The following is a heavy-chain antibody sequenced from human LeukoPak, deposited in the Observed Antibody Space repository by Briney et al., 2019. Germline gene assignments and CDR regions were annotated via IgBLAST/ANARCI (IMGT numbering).Heavy chain of an antibody. D-gene: IGHD3-3*01. CDR1: GGSISSYY. Sequence: PSETLSLTCTVSGGSISSYYWSWIRQPPGKGLEWIGYIYYSGSTNYNPSLKSRVTISVDTSKNQFSLKLSSVTAADTAVYYCARVYYDFWSGYNYYYGMDVWGQGTTVTVSS. CDR2: IYYSGST. V-gene: IGHV4-59*01. J-gene: IGHJ6*02. CDR3: ARVYYDFWSGYNYYYGMDV.